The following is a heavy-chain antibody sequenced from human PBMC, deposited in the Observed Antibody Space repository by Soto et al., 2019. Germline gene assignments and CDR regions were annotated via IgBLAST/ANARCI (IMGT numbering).Heavy chain of an antibody. CDR1: GFSFSNYH. J-gene: IGHJ4*02. V-gene: IGHV3-48*02. Sequence: LRLSCVASGFSFSNYHMNWVRQAPGKGLEWISYITDSSDTVHYAESVRGRFTISRDNAESSLFLQMNSLRDEDTAVYFCARDFGHGYYLDYWGRGTLVTVSS. CDR3: ARDFGHGYYLDY. D-gene: IGHD3-3*01. CDR2: ITDSSDTV.